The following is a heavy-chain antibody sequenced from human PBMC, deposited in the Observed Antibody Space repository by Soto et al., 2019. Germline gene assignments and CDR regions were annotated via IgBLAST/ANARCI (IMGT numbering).Heavy chain of an antibody. J-gene: IGHJ6*02. Sequence: QDQLVQSGAEVKKPGASVKISCEASGYTFTSHGISWVRQAPGQGLEWLGWISTYNSRTHYAQKVQGRVTMTTDTSTSTAYFDLRSLTFDDTAVYYCARARYCASPSCYKHYYYGMDTWGQGTTVTVSS. D-gene: IGHD2-2*02. V-gene: IGHV1-18*04. CDR1: GYTFTSHG. CDR3: ARARYCASPSCYKHYYYGMDT. CDR2: ISTYNSRT.